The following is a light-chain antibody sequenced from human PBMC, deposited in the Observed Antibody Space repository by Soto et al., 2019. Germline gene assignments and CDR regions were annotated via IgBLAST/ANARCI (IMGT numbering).Light chain of an antibody. Sequence: QSVLTQPRSVSGSPGQSVTISCTGTSSDVGGYNYVSWYQQHPGKAPKLMIYDVNKRPSGVPDRFSGSKSGNMASLTISGLQAEDEADYYCCSYAGSYTVVFGGGTKVTVL. CDR1: SSDVGGYNY. J-gene: IGLJ2*01. V-gene: IGLV2-11*01. CDR3: CSYAGSYTVV. CDR2: DVN.